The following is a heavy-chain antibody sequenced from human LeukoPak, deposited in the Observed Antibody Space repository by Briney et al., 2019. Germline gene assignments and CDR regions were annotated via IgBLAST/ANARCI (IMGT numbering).Heavy chain of an antibody. Sequence: SQTLSLTCAISGDSFSSDSAAWNWIRQSPSGGLEWLGKTYYRSKWCNYYAVSVKNRITINPDTSKHQFSLQLNSVTPEDTAVYYCARGSSVRYDFWSGLTQRYYYYGMDVWGQGTTVTVSS. CDR3: ARGSSVRYDFWSGLTQRYYYYGMDV. D-gene: IGHD3-3*01. CDR1: GDSFSSDSAA. J-gene: IGHJ6*02. V-gene: IGHV6-1*01. CDR2: TYYRSKWCN.